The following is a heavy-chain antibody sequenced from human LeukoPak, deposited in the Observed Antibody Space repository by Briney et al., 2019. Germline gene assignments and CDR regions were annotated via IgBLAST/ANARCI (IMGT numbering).Heavy chain of an antibody. J-gene: IGHJ4*02. CDR3: AREGGTEANPLDY. CDR1: GFTFSGYE. Sequence: PGGSLRLSCAAFGFTFSGYEMNWVRQAPGKGLEWVSYMTGSGRTILYADSVKGRFTISRDNAKNSLYLQMNSLRAEDTAVYYCAREGGTEANPLDYWGQGALVIVSS. V-gene: IGHV3-48*03. D-gene: IGHD1-1*01. CDR2: MTGSGRTI.